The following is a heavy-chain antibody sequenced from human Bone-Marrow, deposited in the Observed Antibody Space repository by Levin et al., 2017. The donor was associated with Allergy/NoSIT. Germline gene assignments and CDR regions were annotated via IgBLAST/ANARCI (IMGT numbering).Heavy chain of an antibody. Sequence: ASVKVSCKASGYTFTGYYMHWVRQAPGQGLEWMGRINPNSGGTNYAQKFQGRVTMTRDTSISTAYMELSRLRSDDTAVYYCARGGGLRFLEWLSLPHYYYYYMDVWGKGTTVTVSS. CDR3: ARGGGLRFLEWLSLPHYYYYYMDV. J-gene: IGHJ6*03. CDR2: INPNSGGT. D-gene: IGHD3-3*01. V-gene: IGHV1-2*06. CDR1: GYTFTGYY.